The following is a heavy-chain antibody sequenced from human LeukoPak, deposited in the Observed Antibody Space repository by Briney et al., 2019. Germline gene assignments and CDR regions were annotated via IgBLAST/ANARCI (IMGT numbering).Heavy chain of an antibody. CDR2: IYYSGST. D-gene: IGHD2-8*01. CDR3: ARVKVLMVYAIDY. CDR1: GGSISSGGYY. V-gene: IGHV4-31*03. Sequence: SETLSLTCTDSGGSISSGGYYWSWIRQHPGKGLEWIGYIYYSGSTYYNPSLKSRVTISVDTSKNQFSLKLSSVTAADTAVYYCARVKVLMVYAIDYWGQGTLVTVSS. J-gene: IGHJ4*02.